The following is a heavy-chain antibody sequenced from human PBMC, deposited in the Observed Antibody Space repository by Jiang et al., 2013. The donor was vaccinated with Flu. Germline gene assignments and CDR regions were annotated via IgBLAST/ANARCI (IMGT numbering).Heavy chain of an antibody. D-gene: IGHD2-2*01. J-gene: IGHJ6*04. V-gene: IGHV4-34*01. CDR3: ARESLVVPAAPNYYYYGMDV. CDR2: INHSGST. Sequence: LLKPSETLSLTCAAYGGSFSGYYWSWIRQPSGKGLEWIGEINHSGSTNYNPSLKSRVTISVDTSKNQFSLKLSSVTAADTAVYYCARESLVVPAAPNYYYYGMDVWGKGTTVTVSS. CDR1: GGSFSGYY.